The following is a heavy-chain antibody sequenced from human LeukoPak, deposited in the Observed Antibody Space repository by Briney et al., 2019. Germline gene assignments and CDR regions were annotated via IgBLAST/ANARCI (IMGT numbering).Heavy chain of an antibody. Sequence: SVKVSFKASGGTFSSYAISWVRQAPGQGLEWMGGIIPIFGTANYAQKFQGRVTITADESTSTAYMELSSLRSEDTAVYYCARADRDTAMVRFDYWGQGTLVTVSS. CDR1: GGTFSSYA. J-gene: IGHJ4*02. D-gene: IGHD5-18*01. CDR2: IIPIFGTA. CDR3: ARADRDTAMVRFDY. V-gene: IGHV1-69*13.